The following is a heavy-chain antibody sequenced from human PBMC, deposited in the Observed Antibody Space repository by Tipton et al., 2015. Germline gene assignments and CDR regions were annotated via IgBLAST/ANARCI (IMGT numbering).Heavy chain of an antibody. CDR1: GGSSSNYY. V-gene: IGHV4-39*01. Sequence: TLSLTCTLSGGSSSNYYWGWIRQPPGKGLEWIGSIFYNTSLHSRVIISVDTFKTQFSLELSSVTAADTAVYYCARHRSATSDFDLWGQGTLVTVSS. CDR2: IFY. J-gene: IGHJ4*02. CDR3: ARHRSATSDFDL.